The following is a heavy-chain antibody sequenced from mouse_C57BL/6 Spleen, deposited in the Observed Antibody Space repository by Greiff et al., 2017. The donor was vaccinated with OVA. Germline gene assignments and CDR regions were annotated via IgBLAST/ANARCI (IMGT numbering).Heavy chain of an antibody. D-gene: IGHD4-1*01. V-gene: IGHV2-5*01. Sequence: QVQLKESGPGLVQPSQSLSITCTVSGFSLTSYGVHWVRQSPGKGLEWLGVIWSGGSTDYNAAFMSRLSITKDNSKSQVFFKMNSLQADDTAIYYCARANWEDYYAMDYWGQGTSVTVSS. CDR3: ARANWEDYYAMDY. CDR2: IWSGGST. CDR1: GFSLTSYG. J-gene: IGHJ4*01.